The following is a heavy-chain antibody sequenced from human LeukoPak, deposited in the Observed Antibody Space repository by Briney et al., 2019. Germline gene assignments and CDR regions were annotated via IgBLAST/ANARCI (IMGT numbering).Heavy chain of an antibody. D-gene: IGHD2-2*01. V-gene: IGHV1-69*06. Sequence: ASVKVSCKASGGTFSSYAISWVRQAPGQGLEWMGGIIPIFGTANYAQKFQGRVTITADKSTSTAYMELSSLRSEDTAVYYRARRGDASPHDAFDIWGQGTMVTVSS. CDR3: ARRGDASPHDAFDI. J-gene: IGHJ3*02. CDR2: IIPIFGTA. CDR1: GGTFSSYA.